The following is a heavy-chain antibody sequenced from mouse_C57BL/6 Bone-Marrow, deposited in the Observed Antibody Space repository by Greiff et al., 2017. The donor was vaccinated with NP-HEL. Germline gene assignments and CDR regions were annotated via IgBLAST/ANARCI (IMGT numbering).Heavy chain of an antibody. CDR3: AITTVVAVDC. CDR1: GYTFTSYW. Sequence: QVQLQQPGAELVKPGASVKLSCKASGYTFTSYWMHWVKQRPGQGLEWIGMIHPNSGSTNYNEKFKSKATLTVDKSSSAAYMQLSSLTSEDSAVYYCAITTVVAVDCWGQGTTLTVAS. D-gene: IGHD1-1*01. V-gene: IGHV1-64*01. CDR2: IHPNSGST. J-gene: IGHJ2*01.